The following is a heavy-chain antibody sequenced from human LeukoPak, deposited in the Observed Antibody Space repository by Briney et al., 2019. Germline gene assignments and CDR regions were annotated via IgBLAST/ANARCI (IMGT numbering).Heavy chain of an antibody. CDR2: IYHSGST. V-gene: IGHV4-38-2*02. D-gene: IGHD3-10*01. Sequence: PSETLSLTCTVSGYSISSGYYWGWIRQPPGKGLEWIGSIYHSGSTYYNPSLKSRVTISVDTSKNQFSLKLSSVTAADTAVYYCARTLDMVRGVIAAFDIWGQGTMVTASS. CDR3: ARTLDMVRGVIAAFDI. J-gene: IGHJ3*02. CDR1: GYSISSGYY.